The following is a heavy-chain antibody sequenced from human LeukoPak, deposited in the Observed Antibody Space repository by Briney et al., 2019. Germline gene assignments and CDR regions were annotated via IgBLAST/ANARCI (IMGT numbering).Heavy chain of an antibody. Sequence: PGGSLRLSCAASGFSFSSYYMSWVRQAPGKGLEWVALINPDGNERYYVDSVKGRFTISRDNAENSLYLQMNSLRAEDTALYYCARKRPNYFDYWGQGTLVTVSS. CDR2: INPDGNER. CDR3: ARKRPNYFDY. V-gene: IGHV3-7*01. CDR1: GFSFSSYY. J-gene: IGHJ4*02.